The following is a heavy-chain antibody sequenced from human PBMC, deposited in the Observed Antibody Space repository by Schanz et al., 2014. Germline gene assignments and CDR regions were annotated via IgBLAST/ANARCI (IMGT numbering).Heavy chain of an antibody. Sequence: VQLLESGGGLVQPGGSLRLSCAASGFTFRVFAMNWVRQAPGKGLEWVSIITGSGATYYADSVKSRVTISRDNSKNTRDLQMNSLSAENTAGYCCAKRDHDKQSHPLDYWGQGTLVIVSS. CDR1: GFTFRVFA. J-gene: IGHJ4*02. CDR3: AKRDHDKQSHPLDY. D-gene: IGHD3-9*01. CDR2: ITGSGAT. V-gene: IGHV3-23*01.